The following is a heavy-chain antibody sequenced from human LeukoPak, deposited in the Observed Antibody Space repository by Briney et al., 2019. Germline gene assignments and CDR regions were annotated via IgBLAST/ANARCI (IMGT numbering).Heavy chain of an antibody. CDR1: GFTFSSYG. CDR2: ISYDGSNK. D-gene: IGHD3-10*01. CDR3: AKAGGLLWFGELGVEDY. V-gene: IGHV3-30*18. J-gene: IGHJ4*02. Sequence: GGSLRLSCAAAGFTFSSYGMHWVRQAPGKGLEWVAVISYDGSNKYYADSVKGRFTISRDNSKNTLYLQMNSLRAEDTAVYYCAKAGGLLWFGELGVEDYWGQGTLVTVSS.